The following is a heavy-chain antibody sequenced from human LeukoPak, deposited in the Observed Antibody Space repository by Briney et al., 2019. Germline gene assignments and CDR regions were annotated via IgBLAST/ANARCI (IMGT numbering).Heavy chain of an antibody. CDR1: GYTFTSYY. Sequence: ASVKVSCKASGYTFTSYYMHWVRQAPGQGLEWMGRINPSGGSTSYAQKFQGRVTMTRDTSTSTVYMELSSLRSEDTAVYYCARRIDYSNWSYDAFDIWGQGTMVTVSS. CDR3: ARRIDYSNWSYDAFDI. V-gene: IGHV1-46*03. D-gene: IGHD4-11*01. CDR2: INPSGGST. J-gene: IGHJ3*02.